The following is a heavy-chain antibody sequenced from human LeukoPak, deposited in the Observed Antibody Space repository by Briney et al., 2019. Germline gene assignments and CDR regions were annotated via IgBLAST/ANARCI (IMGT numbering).Heavy chain of an antibody. CDR3: AKDRVLRFLEWLFPGMDV. D-gene: IGHD3-3*01. CDR2: ISSSSSAI. Sequence: GGSLRLSCAASGFTFSSYAMNWVRQAPGKGLEWVSYISSSSSAIYYGDSVKGRFTISRDNSKNTLYLQMNSLRAEDTAVYYCAKDRVLRFLEWLFPGMDVWGQGTTVTVSS. J-gene: IGHJ6*02. V-gene: IGHV3-48*01. CDR1: GFTFSSYA.